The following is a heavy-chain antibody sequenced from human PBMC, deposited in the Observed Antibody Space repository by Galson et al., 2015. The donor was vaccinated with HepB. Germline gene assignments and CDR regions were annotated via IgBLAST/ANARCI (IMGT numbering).Heavy chain of an antibody. J-gene: IGHJ4*02. CDR1: GFVFGDFY. CDR2: IVSTGSAT. CDR3: ARDPYSYGWDWVDY. Sequence: SLRLSCAASGFVFGDFYMSWIHHAPRNGLEWFSYIVSTGSATYYADSFDGLFTISRDNAKRSLYLQMNSLRVEDTAVYYCARDPYSYGWDWVDYWGQGILVTVSP. V-gene: IGHV3-11*01. D-gene: IGHD5-18*01.